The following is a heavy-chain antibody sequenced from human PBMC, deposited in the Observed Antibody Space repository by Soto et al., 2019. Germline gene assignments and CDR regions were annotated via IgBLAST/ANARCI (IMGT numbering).Heavy chain of an antibody. V-gene: IGHV4-30-4*01. D-gene: IGHD3-10*01. CDR1: GGSISSGNYY. J-gene: IGHJ6*02. Sequence: QVQLQESGPGLVKPSQTLSLTCTVSGGSISSGNYYWTWIRQPPGKRLEWIGYIFYSGTTYYNPSLNSRVTISVDTSKTQFSLKLSSVTAAATAVYYCARGSGWFGGFNYYYNGMDVWGQGTTVTVSS. CDR3: ARGSGWFGGFNYYYNGMDV. CDR2: IFYSGTT.